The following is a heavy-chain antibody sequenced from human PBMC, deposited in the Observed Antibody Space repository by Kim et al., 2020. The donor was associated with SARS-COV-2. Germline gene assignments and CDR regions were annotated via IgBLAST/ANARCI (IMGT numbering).Heavy chain of an antibody. V-gene: IGHV1-46*01. J-gene: IGHJ3*02. Sequence: AKKVQGRVTMTRDTSTRTVYMELSSLRSEDTAVYYCARAYSGSYRGAFDIWGQGTMVTVSS. D-gene: IGHD1-26*01. CDR3: ARAYSGSYRGAFDI.